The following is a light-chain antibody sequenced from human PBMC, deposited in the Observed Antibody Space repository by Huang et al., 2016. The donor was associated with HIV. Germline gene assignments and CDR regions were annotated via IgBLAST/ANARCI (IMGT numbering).Light chain of an antibody. J-gene: IGKJ5*01. Sequence: AVQLTQSPSSLSASVGDTVIISCRASQDIGTSLAWYQQRTGRAHKHLISAASNLQTGVPSRFSCNSAGTYFTLFITSLQPEEFVTYYCQQLHTYPITFGQGTRLDMK. CDR3: QQLHTYPIT. CDR2: AAS. CDR1: QDIGTS. V-gene: IGKV1-13*02.